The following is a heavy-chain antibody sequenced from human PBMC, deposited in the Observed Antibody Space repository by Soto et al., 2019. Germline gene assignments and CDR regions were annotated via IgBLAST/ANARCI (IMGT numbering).Heavy chain of an antibody. CDR2: IYYSGST. Sequence: SETLSLTCTVSGGSISSGGYYWSWIRQPPGKGLEWIGYIYYSGSTYYNPSLKSRVTISVDTSKNQFSLKLSSVTAADTAVYYCARDYYGSGKTYYYYGMDVWGQGTTVTVSS. CDR1: GGSISSGGYY. J-gene: IGHJ6*02. CDR3: ARDYYGSGKTYYYYGMDV. V-gene: IGHV4-30-4*01. D-gene: IGHD3-10*01.